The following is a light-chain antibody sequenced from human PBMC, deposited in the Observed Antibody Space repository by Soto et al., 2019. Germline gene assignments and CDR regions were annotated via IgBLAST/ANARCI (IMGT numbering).Light chain of an antibody. J-gene: IGLJ2*01. V-gene: IGLV4-69*01. Sequence: QSVLTQSPSASASLGASVKFTCTLSSGHSSYAIAWHQQQPEKGPRYLMKLNSDGSYSKGDGIPDRFSGSTSGAERYLTISSLQSEDEADYYCQTWGTGIHVVFGGGTKLTVL. CDR2: LNSDGSY. CDR3: QTWGTGIHVV. CDR1: SGHSSYA.